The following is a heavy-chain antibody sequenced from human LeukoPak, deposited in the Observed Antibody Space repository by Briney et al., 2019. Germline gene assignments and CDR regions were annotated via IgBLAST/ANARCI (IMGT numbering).Heavy chain of an antibody. CDR1: GYTFPSYY. CDR3: TRGTLGDILTGSYDY. Sequence: ASVKVSCKASGYTFPSYYMHWVRQAPGQGLEWMGVINPSGGNTNSAQKFQGRVTVTRDTSTRTVYMELSSLRSEDTAVYYCTRGTLGDILTGSYDYWGQGTLVTVSS. J-gene: IGHJ4*02. V-gene: IGHV1-46*01. D-gene: IGHD3-9*01. CDR2: INPSGGNT.